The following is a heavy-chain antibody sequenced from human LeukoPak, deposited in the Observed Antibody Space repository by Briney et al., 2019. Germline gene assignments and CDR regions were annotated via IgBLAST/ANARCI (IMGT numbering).Heavy chain of an antibody. J-gene: IGHJ5*02. CDR2: IIPIFGTA. CDR3: ARGGRYFDWLFIDP. D-gene: IGHD3-9*01. Sequence: SVKVSCKASGGTFSSYGISWVRQAPGQGLEWMGGIIPIFGTANYAQKFQGRVTITADESTSTAYMELSSLRSEDTGVYYCARGGRYFDWLFIDPWGQGTLVTVSS. CDR1: GGTFSSYG. V-gene: IGHV1-69*13.